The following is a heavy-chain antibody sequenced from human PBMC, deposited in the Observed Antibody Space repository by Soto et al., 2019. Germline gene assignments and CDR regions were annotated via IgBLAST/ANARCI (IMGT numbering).Heavy chain of an antibody. D-gene: IGHD6-19*01. CDR1: GFTFGDYA. CDR2: GRSKRDGGTT. V-gene: IGHV3-49*05. CDR3: SRAKVDSSGWNYYFDY. J-gene: IGHJ4*02. Sequence: EVQLVESGGGLVKPGRSLRLSCTASGFTFGDYAMSWIRQPPGKGLEWLGFGRSKRDGGTTQYSASVNGRFTISRDDFRRLAYLQMNSLKTDDTDVYFCSRAKVDSSGWNYYFDYWGRGTLVTVSS.